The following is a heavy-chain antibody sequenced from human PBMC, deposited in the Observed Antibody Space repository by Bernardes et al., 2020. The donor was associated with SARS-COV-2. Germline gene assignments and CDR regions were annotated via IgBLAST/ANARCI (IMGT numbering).Heavy chain of an antibody. D-gene: IGHD5-12*01. J-gene: IGHJ6*02. CDR3: ARENSGYDFNGMDV. CDR2: IKQDGSEK. V-gene: IGHV3-7*01. CDR1: GFTFRSYC. Sequence: GGSLRLSCAASGFTFRSYCVSWVRQAPGKGLEWVANIKQDGSEKYYVDSVKGRFTISRDNAKNSLYLQMNSLRAEDTAVYYCARENSGYDFNGMDVWGQGTTVTVSS.